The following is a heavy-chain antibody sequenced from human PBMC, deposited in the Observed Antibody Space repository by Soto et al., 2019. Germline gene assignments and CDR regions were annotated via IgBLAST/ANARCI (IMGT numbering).Heavy chain of an antibody. CDR3: ARGAAYCSRNSCAFDY. Sequence: EVQLVESGGGLVQPGGSLRLSCAASGFTVSSNYMSWVRQAPGKGLEWVSVIYSGGSTYYADSVKGRFTISRHNSKNTLYLQMNSLRAEDTAVYYCARGAAYCSRNSCAFDYWGQGTLVTVSS. V-gene: IGHV3-53*04. CDR1: GFTVSSNY. D-gene: IGHD2-2*01. J-gene: IGHJ4*02. CDR2: IYSGGST.